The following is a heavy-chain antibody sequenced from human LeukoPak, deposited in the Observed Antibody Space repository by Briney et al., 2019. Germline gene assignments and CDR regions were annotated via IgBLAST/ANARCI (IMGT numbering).Heavy chain of an antibody. V-gene: IGHV1-69*02. Sequence: SVKVSCKASGGTFSSYTISWVRQAPGQGLEWMGRIIPILGIANYAQKFQGRVTINADKSTSTAYMELSSLRSEDTAVYYCARAPTIFGTLGYWGQGTLVTVSS. CDR1: GGTFSSYT. CDR3: ARAPTIFGTLGY. D-gene: IGHD3-3*01. J-gene: IGHJ4*02. CDR2: IIPILGIA.